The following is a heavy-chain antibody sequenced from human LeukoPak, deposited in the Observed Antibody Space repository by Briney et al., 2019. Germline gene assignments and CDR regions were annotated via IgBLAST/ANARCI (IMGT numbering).Heavy chain of an antibody. CDR3: ARGRGASGSYFDY. Sequence: PGGSLRLSCAASGFTFSSYTMSWVRQAPGKGLEWVSSISSSGSYMYYADSVKGRFAISRDNAKTSLYLQMNSLRAEDAAVYYCARGRGASGSYFDYWGQGTLVTVSS. V-gene: IGHV3-21*01. J-gene: IGHJ4*02. D-gene: IGHD1-26*01. CDR1: GFTFSSYT. CDR2: ISSSGSYM.